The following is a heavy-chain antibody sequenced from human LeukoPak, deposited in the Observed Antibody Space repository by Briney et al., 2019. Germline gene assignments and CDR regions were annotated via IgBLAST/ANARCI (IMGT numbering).Heavy chain of an antibody. CDR2: INHSGST. D-gene: IGHD2-2*01. CDR3: AXQXIYCSRTSCYEVDWFDP. J-gene: IGHJ5*02. CDR1: GGSFSGYY. V-gene: IGHV4-34*01. Sequence: PSETLSLTCAVYGGSFSGYYWSWIRQPPGKGLEWIGEINHSGSTNYNPSLKSRVTISVDTSKNQFSLKLSSVTAADTAVYYCAXQXIYCSRTSCYEVDWFDPWGQGTLVTVSS.